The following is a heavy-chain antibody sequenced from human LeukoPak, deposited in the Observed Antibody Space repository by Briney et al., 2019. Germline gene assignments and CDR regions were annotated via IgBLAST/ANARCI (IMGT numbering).Heavy chain of an antibody. J-gene: IGHJ4*02. V-gene: IGHV4-59*01. CDR1: GGSISSYY. Sequence: SETLSLTCTVSGGSISSYYWSWIRQPPGKGLEWIGYIYYSGSTNYNPSLKSRVTISVDTSKNQFSLKLSSVTAADTAVYYCARVHYGSGIDYWGQGTLVIVSS. CDR3: ARVHYGSGIDY. D-gene: IGHD3-10*01. CDR2: IYYSGST.